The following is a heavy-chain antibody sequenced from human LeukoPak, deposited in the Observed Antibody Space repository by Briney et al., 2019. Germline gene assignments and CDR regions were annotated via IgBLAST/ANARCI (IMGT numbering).Heavy chain of an antibody. J-gene: IGHJ5*02. D-gene: IGHD2-2*01. CDR2: INHSGSP. CDR1: SGSFSGYY. CDR3: ARGPRRGYCSSTSCPNWFDP. Sequence: SETLSLTCAVCSGSFSGYYWSWIREPPGKGVEWLGEINHSGSPNYNPSLKGRVTISVDTSKNQFPLKLSSVTAADTAVYYCARGPRRGYCSSTSCPNWFDPWGQGTLVTVSS. V-gene: IGHV4-34*01.